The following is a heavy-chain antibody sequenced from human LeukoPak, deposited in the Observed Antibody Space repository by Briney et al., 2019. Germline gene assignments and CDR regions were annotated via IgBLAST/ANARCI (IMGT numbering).Heavy chain of an antibody. D-gene: IGHD1-1*01. Sequence: ASVKVSCKASGYTFTTYSIHWVRQAPGQGLEWMGMINPSGGSTSYAQKFQVRVTMTRDTSTSTVYMELSSLRSDDTAVYYCARNVGSGLDYWGQGTLVTVSS. CDR3: ARNVGSGLDY. J-gene: IGHJ4*02. CDR2: INPSGGST. V-gene: IGHV1-46*01. CDR1: GYTFTTYS.